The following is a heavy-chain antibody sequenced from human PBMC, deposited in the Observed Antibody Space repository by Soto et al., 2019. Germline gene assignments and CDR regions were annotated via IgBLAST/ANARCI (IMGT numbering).Heavy chain of an antibody. CDR1: GVSFNSYD. D-gene: IGHD2-15*01. Sequence: QAHLVESGGGVVQPGTSLRLSCAASGVSFNSYDMHWVRQAPGKGPEWVAIISYDGSNTYYSDSVRGRFTISRDNSKATLYLQMHSLRSEDTAIYYCARISRYCSGGDCHAWGQGTQVTVSS. V-gene: IGHV3-30*03. CDR2: ISYDGSNT. CDR3: ARISRYCSGGDCHA. J-gene: IGHJ5*02.